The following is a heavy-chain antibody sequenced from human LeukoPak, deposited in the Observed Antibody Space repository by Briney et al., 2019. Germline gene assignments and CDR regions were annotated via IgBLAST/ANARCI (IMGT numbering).Heavy chain of an antibody. J-gene: IGHJ4*02. D-gene: IGHD3-10*01. CDR3: ARGIYYLIEY. V-gene: IGHV4-38-2*01. CDR1: GYSISSGDY. CDR2: MFQSGST. Sequence: PSETLSLTCAVSGYSISSGDYWGWIRQSPGKGLEGIGNMFQSGSTYHNPSLKSRVTLSVDTSKNEFSLKLSSVTAADTAVYYCARGIYYLIEYWGQGTLVTVSS.